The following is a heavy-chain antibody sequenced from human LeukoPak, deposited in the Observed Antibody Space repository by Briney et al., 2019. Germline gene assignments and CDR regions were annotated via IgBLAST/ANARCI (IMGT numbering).Heavy chain of an antibody. J-gene: IGHJ4*02. Sequence: SQTLSLTCTVSGGSISSGDYYWSWIRQPPGKGLEWIGSIYYSGSTYYNPSLKSRVTISVDTSKNQFSLKLSSVTAADTAVYYCARHRGSGWYMAYYFDYWGQGTLVTVSS. CDR1: GGSISSGDYY. CDR3: ARHRGSGWYMAYYFDY. V-gene: IGHV4-39*01. CDR2: IYYSGST. D-gene: IGHD6-19*01.